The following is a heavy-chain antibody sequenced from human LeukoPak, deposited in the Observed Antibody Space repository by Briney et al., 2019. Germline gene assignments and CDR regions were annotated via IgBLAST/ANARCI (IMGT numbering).Heavy chain of an antibody. Sequence: SETLSLSCADYGGSFSGYYWSWIRQPPGKGLEWVAEIKHGGSTNYNPSLKSRVTISVDTSKNQFSLKLTSVTAADTAVYYCARGWVVRTGYSSGWYYDYWGQGTLVTVSS. J-gene: IGHJ4*02. V-gene: IGHV4-34*01. CDR3: ARGWVVRTGYSSGWYYDY. CDR1: GGSFSGYY. CDR2: IKHGGST. D-gene: IGHD6-19*01.